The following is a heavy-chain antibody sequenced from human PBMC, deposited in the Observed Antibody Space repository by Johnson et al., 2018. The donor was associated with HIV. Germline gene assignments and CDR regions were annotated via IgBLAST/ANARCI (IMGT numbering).Heavy chain of an antibody. D-gene: IGHD7-27*01. J-gene: IGHJ3*02. CDR2: ISYDGSNK. CDR3: AREGTWGSNDAFDI. Sequence: QVQLVESGGGVVQPGRSLRLSCAASGFTFSSYAMHWVRQAPGKGLAWVAVISYDGSNKYYADSVKGRFTISRDNAKNSLYLQMNSLRAEDTAVYYCAREGTWGSNDAFDIWGQGTMVTVSS. CDR1: GFTFSSYA. V-gene: IGHV3-30-3*01.